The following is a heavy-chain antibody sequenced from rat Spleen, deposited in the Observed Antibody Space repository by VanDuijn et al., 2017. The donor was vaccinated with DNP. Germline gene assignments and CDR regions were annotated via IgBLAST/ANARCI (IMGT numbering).Heavy chain of an antibody. CDR2: ISPSGGST. V-gene: IGHV5-19*01. J-gene: IGHJ2*01. Sequence: EVQLVESGGGLVQPGRSLKLSCAASGFTFSNYGMHWIRQAPTKGLEWVASISPSGGSTYYRDSVKGRFTISRDNVKSILYLQMDSLRSEDTATYYCARHRAIAAIWDYWGQGVMVTVSS. CDR3: ARHRAIAAIWDY. D-gene: IGHD1-2*01. CDR1: GFTFSNYG.